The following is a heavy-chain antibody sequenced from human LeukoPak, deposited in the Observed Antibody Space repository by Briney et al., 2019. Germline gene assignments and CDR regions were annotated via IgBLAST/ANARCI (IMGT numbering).Heavy chain of an antibody. V-gene: IGHV3-53*01. J-gene: IGHJ4*02. CDR3: ASKSLSTAPAY. CDR2: IYSGGTT. CDR1: GVTVSTNY. D-gene: IGHD2/OR15-2a*01. Sequence: GGSLRLSCAASGVTVSTNYMNWVRQAPGKGLECVSGIYSGGTTYYADSVKGRFTISRDNSKNTLYLQMNSLRAEDTAVYYCASKSLSTAPAYWGQGTLVTVSS.